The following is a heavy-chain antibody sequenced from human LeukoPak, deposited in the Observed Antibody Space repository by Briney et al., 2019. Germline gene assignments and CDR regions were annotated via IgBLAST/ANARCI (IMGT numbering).Heavy chain of an antibody. Sequence: SETLSLTCTVSGGSISSNSDYWGWIRQPPGKGLEWIGSIHYSGNTHYKPSLKSRVTISVDTSKNQFSLKLSSVTAADTAVYYCARVMGGGTTGDYWGQGTLVTVSS. CDR3: ARVMGGGTTGDY. CDR2: IHYSGNT. V-gene: IGHV4-39*07. D-gene: IGHD1-7*01. J-gene: IGHJ4*02. CDR1: GGSISSNSDY.